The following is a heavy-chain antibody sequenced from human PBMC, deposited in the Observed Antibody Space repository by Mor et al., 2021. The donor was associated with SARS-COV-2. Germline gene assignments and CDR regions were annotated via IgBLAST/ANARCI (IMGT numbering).Heavy chain of an antibody. D-gene: IGHD2-8*01. V-gene: IGHV3-7*04. CDR3: ARANCDCVCHSYHYYYYGMDV. J-gene: IGHJ6*02. Sequence: YDDSMEGRFTISRDDAKNSLYLQMKSLRLEDTATYYCARANCDCVCHSYHYYYYGMDVWGQGTTVTVSS.